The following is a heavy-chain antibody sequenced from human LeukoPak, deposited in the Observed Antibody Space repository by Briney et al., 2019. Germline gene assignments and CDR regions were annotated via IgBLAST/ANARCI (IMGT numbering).Heavy chain of an antibody. J-gene: IGHJ4*02. V-gene: IGHV3-74*01. CDR3: ARDSSGIAVGGTGDY. CDR1: GFTFSSYW. CDR2: INSDGSST. D-gene: IGHD6-19*01. Sequence: GGSLRLSCAASGFTFSSYWMHWVRQAPGKGLVWVSRINSDGSSTSYADSVKGRFTISRDNAKNSLYLQMNSLRAEDTALYYCARDSSGIAVGGTGDYWGQGTLVTVSS.